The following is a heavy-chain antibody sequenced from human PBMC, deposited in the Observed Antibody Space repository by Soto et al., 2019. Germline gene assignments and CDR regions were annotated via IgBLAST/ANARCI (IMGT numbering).Heavy chain of an antibody. CDR1: GGSISSSSYY. Sequence: SETLSLTCTVSGGSISSSSYYWGWIRQPPGKGLEWIGSIYYSGSTYYNPSLKSRLTISVDTSKNQFSLNLSSVTAADTAVYYCARQITMIVVTFDYWGQGTLVTVSS. CDR2: IYYSGST. J-gene: IGHJ4*02. CDR3: ARQITMIVVTFDY. D-gene: IGHD3-22*01. V-gene: IGHV4-39*01.